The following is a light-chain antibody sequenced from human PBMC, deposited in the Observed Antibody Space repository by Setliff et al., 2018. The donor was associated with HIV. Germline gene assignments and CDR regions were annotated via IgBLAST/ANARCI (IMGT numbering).Light chain of an antibody. J-gene: IGLJ1*01. Sequence: QSVLTQPASVSGSPGQSITISCTGTSSDIGGYNYVSWYQQHPGKAPKLMIYDVSKRPSGVSSRFSGSKSGNTASLTISGLQAEDEADYYCSSYTSSGTYVFGTGTKVTVL. CDR1: SSDIGGYNY. CDR3: SSYTSSGTYV. V-gene: IGLV2-14*01. CDR2: DVS.